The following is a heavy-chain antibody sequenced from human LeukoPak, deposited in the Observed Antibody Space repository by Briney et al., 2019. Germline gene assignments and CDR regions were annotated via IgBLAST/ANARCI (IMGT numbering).Heavy chain of an antibody. CDR2: INLDGSEK. J-gene: IGHJ5*02. Sequence: GGSLRLSCAASGFTFSYYWMSWVRQAPGKGLEWVANINLDGSEKNYVDSVQGQFTISRDNAKNLLYLQMNSLRAEDTAVYYCASQPGTIVVVPAAPAEFDPWGQGTLVTVSS. D-gene: IGHD2-2*01. CDR3: ASQPGTIVVVPAAPAEFDP. V-gene: IGHV3-7*01. CDR1: GFTFSYYW.